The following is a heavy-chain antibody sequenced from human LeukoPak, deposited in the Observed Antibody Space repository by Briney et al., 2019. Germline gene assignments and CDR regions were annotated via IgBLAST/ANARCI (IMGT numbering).Heavy chain of an antibody. V-gene: IGHV1-69*13. CDR2: IIPIFGTA. CDR3: ASRGYDSSGYRATFDY. Sequence: SVKVSCKASGGTFSSYAISWVRQAPAQGLEWMGGIIPIFGTANYAQKFQGRVTITADESTSTAYMELSSLRSEDTAVYYCASRGYDSSGYRATFDYWGQGTLVTVSS. J-gene: IGHJ4*02. D-gene: IGHD3-22*01. CDR1: GGTFSSYA.